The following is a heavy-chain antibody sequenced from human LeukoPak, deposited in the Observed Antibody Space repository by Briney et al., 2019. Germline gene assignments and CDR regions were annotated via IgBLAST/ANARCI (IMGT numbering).Heavy chain of an antibody. CDR3: ARGSRGNYDYVWGSYRFNWFDP. CDR2: INHSGST. D-gene: IGHD3-16*02. Sequence: SETLSLTCAVYGGSFSGYYWSWIRQPPGKGLEWIGEINHSGSTNYNPSLKSRVTISVDTSKNQFSLKLSSVTAADTAVYYCARGSRGNYDYVWGSYRFNWFDPWGQGTLVTVSS. V-gene: IGHV4-34*01. CDR1: GGSFSGYY. J-gene: IGHJ5*02.